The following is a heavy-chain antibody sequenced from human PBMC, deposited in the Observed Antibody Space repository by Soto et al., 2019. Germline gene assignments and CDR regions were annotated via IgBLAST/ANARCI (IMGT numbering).Heavy chain of an antibody. Sequence: GASVKVSCKASGGTFSSYAISWVRQAPGQGLEWMGGIIPIFGTANYAQKFQGRVTITADESTSTAYMELSSRRSEVTAVYYCARGGQWLVFYYFDYWGQGTLVTVSS. V-gene: IGHV1-69*13. CDR3: ARGGQWLVFYYFDY. CDR2: IIPIFGTA. CDR1: GGTFSSYA. J-gene: IGHJ4*02. D-gene: IGHD6-19*01.